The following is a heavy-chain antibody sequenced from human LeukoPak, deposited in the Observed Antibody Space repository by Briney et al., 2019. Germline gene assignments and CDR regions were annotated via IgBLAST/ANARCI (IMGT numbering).Heavy chain of an antibody. V-gene: IGHV4-34*01. CDR3: ATGRSGSPDWFDP. J-gene: IGHJ5*02. D-gene: IGHD3-10*01. Sequence: PSETLSLTCAVYGGSFSGYYWSWIRQPPGKGLEWIGEINHSGSTNYNPSLKSRVTISVDTSKNQFSLKLSSVTAADTAVYYCATGRSGSPDWFDPWGQGTLVTVSS. CDR1: GGSFSGYY. CDR2: INHSGST.